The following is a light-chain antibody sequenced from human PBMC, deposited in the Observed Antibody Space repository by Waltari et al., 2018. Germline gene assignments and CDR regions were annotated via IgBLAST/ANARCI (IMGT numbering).Light chain of an antibody. CDR1: TGHSDFA. V-gene: IGLV4-69*01. J-gene: IGLJ2*01. CDR3: QTWGSGIVT. Sequence: QPVLTQSPSASASLGASVKLTCTLSTGHSDFAIAWHQQQPERGPRYLMKLNSDGSHTKGDEIPDRFSGSSSGAERYRTISSLQSEDEAAYYCQTWGSGIVTFGGGTQLTVL. CDR2: LNSDGSH.